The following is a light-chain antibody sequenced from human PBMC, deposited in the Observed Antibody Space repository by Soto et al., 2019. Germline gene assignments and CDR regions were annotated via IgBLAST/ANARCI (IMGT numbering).Light chain of an antibody. V-gene: IGKV1-39*01. CDR2: AAS. CDR1: QSISSY. J-gene: IGKJ2*01. Sequence: DIQMTQSPSSLSASVGDRVTITCRASQSISSYLNWYQQKPGKAPKLLIYAASSLQSGLPSRFSGSGSGTDFTLTISSLQPEDFATYYCQQSYSTPVTLGQGTKLEIK. CDR3: QQSYSTPVT.